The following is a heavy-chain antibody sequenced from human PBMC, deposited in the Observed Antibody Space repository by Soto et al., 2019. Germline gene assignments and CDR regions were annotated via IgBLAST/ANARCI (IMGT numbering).Heavy chain of an antibody. Sequence: QVQLVQSGGEVKKPGASVKVSCKASGYTFTNYGISWVRQAPGQGLEWMGWINVYNGNTKYAQKVQGRVTMTTHTIASTADTEVRTLTSDDTPVYYCARGVGSGSYYNQYTWFDHRGQGTLLTASS. CDR2: INVYNGNT. V-gene: IGHV1-18*01. D-gene: IGHD3-10*01. CDR3: ARGVGSGSYYNQYTWFDH. CDR1: GYTFTNYG. J-gene: IGHJ5*02.